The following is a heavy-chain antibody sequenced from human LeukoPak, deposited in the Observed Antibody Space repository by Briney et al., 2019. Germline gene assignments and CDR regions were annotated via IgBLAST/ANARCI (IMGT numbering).Heavy chain of an antibody. CDR1: GFTFSSYG. CDR3: ARRDMGLLDYYYGMDV. CDR2: IWYDGSNK. Sequence: GGSLRLSCAASGFTFSSYGMHWVRQAPGKGLEWVAVIWYDGSNKCYADSVKGRFTISRDNSKNTLYLQMNSLRAEDTAVYYCARRDMGLLDYYYGMDVWGQGTTVTVSS. D-gene: IGHD3-22*01. V-gene: IGHV3-33*01. J-gene: IGHJ6*02.